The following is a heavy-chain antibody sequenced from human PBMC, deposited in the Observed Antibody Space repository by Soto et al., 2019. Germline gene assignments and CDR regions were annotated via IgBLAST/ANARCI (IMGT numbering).Heavy chain of an antibody. CDR3: ARDGYGGTTQNYYYGMDV. D-gene: IGHD1-7*01. CDR1: GGTFSSYA. Sequence: QVQLVQSGAEVKKPGSSVKVSCKASGGTFSSYAISWVRQAPGQGLEWMGGIIPIFGTANYAQKFQGRVTITADETTSTAYMELSSLRSEDTAVYYCARDGYGGTTQNYYYGMDVWGQGTTVTVSS. CDR2: IIPIFGTA. J-gene: IGHJ6*02. V-gene: IGHV1-69*12.